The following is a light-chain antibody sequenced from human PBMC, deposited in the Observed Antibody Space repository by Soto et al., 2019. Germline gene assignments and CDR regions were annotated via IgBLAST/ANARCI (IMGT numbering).Light chain of an antibody. J-gene: IGKJ5*01. CDR3: QQYGSSPPIT. Sequence: EIVMTQSPATVSVSPGERATLSCRASQSVSSSYLAWYQQKPGQAPRLLIYGASSRATGIPDRFSGSGSGTDFTLTISRLEPEDFAVYYCQQYGSSPPITFGQGTRLEI. CDR1: QSVSSSY. CDR2: GAS. V-gene: IGKV3-20*01.